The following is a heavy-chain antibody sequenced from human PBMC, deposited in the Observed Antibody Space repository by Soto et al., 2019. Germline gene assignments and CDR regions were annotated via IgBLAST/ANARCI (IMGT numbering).Heavy chain of an antibody. CDR1: GLTYSGHA. CDR3: VPGSSGAGGEDR. D-gene: IGHD3-10*01. J-gene: IGHJ5*02. Sequence: GGSLRLSCVVSGLTYSGHAMTWVRQSPRRGLEWVSTISENGGATFYANSVKGRFTIYRDNSRNTLYLQMNSLRGDDTAGYYYVPGSSGAGGEDRWGQGTLVTVSS. CDR2: ISENGGAT. V-gene: IGHV3-23*01.